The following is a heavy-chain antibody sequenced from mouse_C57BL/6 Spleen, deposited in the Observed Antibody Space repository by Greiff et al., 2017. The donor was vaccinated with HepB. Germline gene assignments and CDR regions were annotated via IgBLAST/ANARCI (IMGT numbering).Heavy chain of an antibody. Sequence: VKLMESGAELVKPGASVKISCKASGYAFSSYWMNWVKQRPGKGLEWIGQIYPGDGDTNYNGKFKGKATLTADKSSSTAYMQLSSLTSEDSAVYFCARRDDGYYVRYFDVWGTGTTVTVSS. CDR1: GYAFSSYW. CDR3: ARRDDGYYVRYFDV. CDR2: IYPGDGDT. D-gene: IGHD2-3*01. J-gene: IGHJ1*03. V-gene: IGHV1-80*01.